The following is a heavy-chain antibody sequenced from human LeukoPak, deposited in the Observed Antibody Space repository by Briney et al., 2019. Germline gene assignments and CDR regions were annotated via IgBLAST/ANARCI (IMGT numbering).Heavy chain of an antibody. Sequence: ASVKVSCKTSEYTFTSYYIHWVRQAPGQGLEWMGIINPIGGTTDYPQKFQGRVTMTRDTSTSTVYMELSSLSPEDTAVYYCARQQGLQNLNFDYWGQGALVTVSS. CDR1: EYTFTSYY. CDR3: ARQQGLQNLNFDY. CDR2: INPIGGTT. V-gene: IGHV1-46*01. J-gene: IGHJ4*02. D-gene: IGHD4-11*01.